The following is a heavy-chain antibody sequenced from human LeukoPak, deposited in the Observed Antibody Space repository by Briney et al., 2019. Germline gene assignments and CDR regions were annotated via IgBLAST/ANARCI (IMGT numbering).Heavy chain of an antibody. CDR3: ARVLARTQQLVYY. D-gene: IGHD6-13*01. J-gene: IGHJ4*02. V-gene: IGHV1-8*01. Sequence: ASVKVSCKASGYTFTSYDINWVRQATGQGLEWMGWMNPNSGNTGYAQKFQGRVTMTRNTSISTAYMELSSLRSEDTAVYYRARVLARTQQLVYYWGQGTLVTVSS. CDR1: GYTFTSYD. CDR2: MNPNSGNT.